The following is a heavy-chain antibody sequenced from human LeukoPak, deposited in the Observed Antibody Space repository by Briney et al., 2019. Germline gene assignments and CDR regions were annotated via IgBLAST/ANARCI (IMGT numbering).Heavy chain of an antibody. J-gene: IGHJ6*03. Sequence: KPSETLSFTCAVYGGSFSGYYWSWIRQPPGKGLEWIGEINHSGSTNYNPSLKSRVTISVDTSKNQFSLKLSSVTAADTAVYYCARGLELRSYYYYYMDVWGKGTTVTVSS. CDR2: INHSGST. CDR3: ARGLELRSYYYYYMDV. CDR1: GGSFSGYY. V-gene: IGHV4-34*01. D-gene: IGHD1-7*01.